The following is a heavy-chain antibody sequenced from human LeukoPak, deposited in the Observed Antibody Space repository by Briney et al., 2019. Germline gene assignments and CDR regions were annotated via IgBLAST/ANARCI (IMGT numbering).Heavy chain of an antibody. V-gene: IGHV3-48*04. CDR3: ARDQPPYYDILTGYTAGNWFDP. CDR2: ISSSSSTI. CDR1: GFTFDDYA. J-gene: IGHJ5*02. Sequence: GGSLRLSCAASGFTFDDYAMHWVRQAPGKGLEWVSYISSSSSTIYYADSVKGRFTISRDNAKNSLYLQMNSLRAEDTAVYYCARDQPPYYDILTGYTAGNWFDPWGQGTLVTVSS. D-gene: IGHD3-9*01.